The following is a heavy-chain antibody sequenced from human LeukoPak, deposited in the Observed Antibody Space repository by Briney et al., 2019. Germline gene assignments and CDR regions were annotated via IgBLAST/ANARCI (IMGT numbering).Heavy chain of an antibody. CDR1: GFTFDDYA. Sequence: GGSLRLSCAASGFTFDDYAMHWVRQAPGKGLEWVSGISWNSDSIAYADSVKGRFTISRDNAKNYLYLQMNSLRAEDTALYYCAKGIDSGSYYWFDYWGQGTLVTVSS. V-gene: IGHV3-9*01. D-gene: IGHD1-26*01. J-gene: IGHJ4*02. CDR2: ISWNSDSI. CDR3: AKGIDSGSYYWFDY.